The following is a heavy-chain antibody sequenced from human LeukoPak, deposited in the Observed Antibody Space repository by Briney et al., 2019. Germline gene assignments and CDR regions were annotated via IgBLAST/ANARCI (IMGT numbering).Heavy chain of an antibody. J-gene: IGHJ3*02. CDR1: GFTFSSYA. V-gene: IGHV3-23*01. CDR3: AKDADIVVVTAEGYAFDI. D-gene: IGHD2-21*02. CDR2: ISGSGGCT. Sequence: GGSLRLSCAASGFTFSSYAMSWVRQAPGKGLEWVSAISGSGGCTYYADSVKGRFTISRDNSKNTLYLQMNSLRAEDTAVYYCAKDADIVVVTAEGYAFDIWGQGTMVTVSS.